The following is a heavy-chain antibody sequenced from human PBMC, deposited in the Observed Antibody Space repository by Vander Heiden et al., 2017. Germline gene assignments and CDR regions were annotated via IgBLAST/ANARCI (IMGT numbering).Heavy chain of an antibody. D-gene: IGHD4-4*01. CDR3: ARLPRTVTILNYYYYYGMDV. J-gene: IGHJ6*02. V-gene: IGHV4-39*01. Sequence: QLQLQESGPGLVKPSETLSLTCTVSGGSISSSSYYWGWTRQPPGKGLEWIGSIYYSGSTYYNPSLKSRVTISVDKSKNQFSLKLSSVTAADTAVYYCARLPRTVTILNYYYYYGMDVWGQGTTVTVSS. CDR2: IYYSGST. CDR1: GGSISSSSYY.